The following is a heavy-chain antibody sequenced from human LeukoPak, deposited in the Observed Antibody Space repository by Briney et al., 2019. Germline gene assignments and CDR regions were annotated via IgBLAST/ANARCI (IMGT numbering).Heavy chain of an antibody. J-gene: IGHJ3*02. CDR2: ISYDGSNK. CDR1: GFTFSSYG. V-gene: IGHV3-30*18. D-gene: IGHD3-10*01. CDR3: AKVDKPYYYGSGAGGAFDI. Sequence: PGRSLRLSCAASGFTFSSYGMHWVRQAPGKGLEWVAVISYDGSNKYYADSVKGRFTISRDNSKNTLYLQMNSLRAEDTAVYYCAKVDKPYYYGSGAGGAFDIWGQGTMVTVSS.